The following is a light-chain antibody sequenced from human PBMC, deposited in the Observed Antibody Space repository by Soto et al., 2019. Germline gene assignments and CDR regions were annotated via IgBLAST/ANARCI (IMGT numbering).Light chain of an antibody. J-gene: IGKJ1*01. V-gene: IGKV3-15*01. CDR1: QSVSRN. CDR2: GAS. CDR3: QQYNNWPS. Sequence: EIVMTQPPATLSVSPGERATVSCRASQSVSRNLAWYQQKPGQAPRLLIYGASTRATGIPARFSGSGSGTEFTLTISSLQSEDFAVFYCQQYNNWPSFGQGTKVDIK.